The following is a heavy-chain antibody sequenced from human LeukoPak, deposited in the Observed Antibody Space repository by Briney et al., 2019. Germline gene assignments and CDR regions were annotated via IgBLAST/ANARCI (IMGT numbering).Heavy chain of an antibody. CDR3: ARDPDYYDSSGYFDY. CDR2: ISSSSSYI. Sequence: PGGSLRLSCAASGFTFSSYSMNWVRQAPGKGLVWVSSISSSSSYIYYADSVKGRFTISRDNAKNSLYLQMNSLRAEDTAVYYCARDPDYYDSSGYFDYWGQGTLVTVSS. V-gene: IGHV3-21*01. CDR1: GFTFSSYS. J-gene: IGHJ4*02. D-gene: IGHD3-22*01.